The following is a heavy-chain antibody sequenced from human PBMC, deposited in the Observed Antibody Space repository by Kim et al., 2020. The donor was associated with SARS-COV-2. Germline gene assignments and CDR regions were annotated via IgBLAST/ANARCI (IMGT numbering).Heavy chain of an antibody. CDR2: TYYRSKWYK. D-gene: IGHD6-19*01. Sequence: SQTLSLTCGISGDSVSSNSAAWNWIRQSPSRGLEWLGRTYYRSKWYKEYAVSVKSRITINPDTSKNQFSLQLDSVTPEDTAVYYCARFKEQWLYYVMDVWGQGTAVTVSS. CDR3: ARFKEQWLYYVMDV. J-gene: IGHJ6*02. CDR1: GDSVSSNSAA. V-gene: IGHV6-1*01.